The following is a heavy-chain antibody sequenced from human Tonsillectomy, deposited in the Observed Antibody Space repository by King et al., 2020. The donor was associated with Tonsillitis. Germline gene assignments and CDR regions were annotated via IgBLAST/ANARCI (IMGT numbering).Heavy chain of an antibody. CDR3: ARPIFSGRYQSNWYFDL. D-gene: IGHD1-26*01. V-gene: IGHV4-39*01. J-gene: IGHJ2*01. CDR1: GGSISRSSYD. Sequence: QLQESGPGLVKPSETLSLTCTVSGGSISRSSYDWGWIRQPPGKGLEWIGNIYYSVGTYYNPSRKSRVTIAADTAQNQFSLKLSSVTAADTAVYYCARPIFSGRYQSNWYFDLWGRGTLVTVSS. CDR2: IYYSVGT.